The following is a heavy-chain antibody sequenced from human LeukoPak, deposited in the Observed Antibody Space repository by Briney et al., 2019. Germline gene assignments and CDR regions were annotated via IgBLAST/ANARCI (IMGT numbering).Heavy chain of an antibody. V-gene: IGHV3-11*01. J-gene: IGHJ4*02. CDR2: ISSSGSTI. Sequence: GGSLRLSCAASGFTFSDYYMSWIRQAPGKGLEWVSYISSSGSTIYYADSVKGRFTISRDNSKNTLYLQMNSLRAEDTAVYYCARELGSGSYIDYWGQGTLVTVSS. CDR1: GFTFSDYY. CDR3: ARELGSGSYIDY. D-gene: IGHD1-26*01.